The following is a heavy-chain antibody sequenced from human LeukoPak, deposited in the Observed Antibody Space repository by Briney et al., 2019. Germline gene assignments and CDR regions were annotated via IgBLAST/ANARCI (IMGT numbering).Heavy chain of an antibody. J-gene: IGHJ3*01. Sequence: GASVKVSCKASGGTFSSYAISWVRQAPGQGLEWMGRIIPIFGTANYAQKFQGRVTITTDESTRTTYMEVSSLRSEDTAIYYCARSPSPRPYDAFHLWGQGTMVTVSS. CDR1: GGTFSSYA. V-gene: IGHV1-69*05. CDR2: IIPIFGTA. CDR3: ARSPSPRPYDAFHL.